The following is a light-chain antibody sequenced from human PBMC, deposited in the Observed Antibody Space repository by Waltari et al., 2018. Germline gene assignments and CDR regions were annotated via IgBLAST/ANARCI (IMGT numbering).Light chain of an antibody. Sequence: SYVVTQPPSVSVAPGETATITCGGDNIGTYSVHWYQQKAGQAPVLVSFYDRDRPSGIPDRFPGSNSGNTATLTISRVEAGDEARYYCHVWHPHVDPGVFGTGTEVTVL. V-gene: IGLV3-21*04. CDR2: YDR. J-gene: IGLJ1*01. CDR3: HVWHPHVDPGV. CDR1: NIGTYS.